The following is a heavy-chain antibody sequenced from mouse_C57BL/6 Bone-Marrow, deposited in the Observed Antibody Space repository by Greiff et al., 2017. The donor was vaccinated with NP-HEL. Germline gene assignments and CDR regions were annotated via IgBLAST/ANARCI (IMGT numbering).Heavy chain of an antibody. CDR2: IDPSDSYT. D-gene: IGHD2-5*01. Sequence: VQLQQSGAELVRPGTSVKLSCKASGYTFTSYWMHWVKQRPGQGLEWIGVIDPSDSYTNYNQKFKGKATLTVDTSSSTAYMQLSSLTSEDSAVYYCARRYSKRGFDYWGQGTTLTVSS. CDR3: ARRYSKRGFDY. CDR1: GYTFTSYW. V-gene: IGHV1-59*01. J-gene: IGHJ2*01.